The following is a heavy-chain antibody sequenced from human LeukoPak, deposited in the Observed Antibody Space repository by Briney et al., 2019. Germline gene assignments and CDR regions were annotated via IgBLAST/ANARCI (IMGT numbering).Heavy chain of an antibody. V-gene: IGHV1-69*06. CDR2: IIPIFGTA. Sequence: SVKVSCKASGGTFSSYAISWVRQAPGQGLEWMGGIIPIFGTANYAQKFQGRVTITADKSTSTAYMELSSLRSEDTAVYYCAREVTMVRGVITINWFDPWGQGTLVPVSS. J-gene: IGHJ5*02. CDR1: GGTFSSYA. CDR3: AREVTMVRGVITINWFDP. D-gene: IGHD3-10*01.